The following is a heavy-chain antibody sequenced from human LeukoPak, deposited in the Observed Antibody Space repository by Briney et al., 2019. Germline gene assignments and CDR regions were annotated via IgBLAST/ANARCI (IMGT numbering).Heavy chain of an antibody. D-gene: IGHD2-2*01. CDR2: IYYSGST. CDR1: GGSISSYY. J-gene: IGHJ6*03. CDR3: ARVTKTYYYYMDV. V-gene: IGHV4-59*01. Sequence: PSETLSLTRTVSGGSISSYYWSWIRQPPGKGLEWIGYIYYSGSTNYNPSLKSRVTISVDTSKNQFSLKLSSVTAADAAVYYCARVTKTYYYYMDVWGKGTTVTVSS.